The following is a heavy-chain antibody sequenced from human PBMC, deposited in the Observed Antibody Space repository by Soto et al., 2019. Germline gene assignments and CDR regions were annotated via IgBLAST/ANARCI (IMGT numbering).Heavy chain of an antibody. Sequence: VQLVQSGAALKNPGASVKVSCKASGYMFNNYGMSWVRQAPGQGLEWMGWVRADNGDTDYAQKFQGRVTMTTDTSTSTAYMELRSLRSDDTAMYYCARDRSSSDVWGQGTMVTVSS. CDR1: GYMFNNYG. V-gene: IGHV1-18*01. CDR2: VRADNGDT. J-gene: IGHJ3*01. CDR3: ARDRSSSDV.